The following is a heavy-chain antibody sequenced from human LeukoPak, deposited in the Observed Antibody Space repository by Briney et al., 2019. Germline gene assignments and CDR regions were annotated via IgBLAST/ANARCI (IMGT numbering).Heavy chain of an antibody. CDR2: FHPEDIKP. CDR1: GYILIELS. Sequence: ASVKVSCKVSGYILIELSMHGVREAPGKGPEWMGGFHPEDIKPIYAQTFQGRVPLTEDTSTDTAYIHLSILKSDDTAVYYCVTERFYSFDNWGQGTLVTVSS. CDR3: VTERFYSFDN. D-gene: IGHD3-16*01. V-gene: IGHV1-24*01. J-gene: IGHJ4*02.